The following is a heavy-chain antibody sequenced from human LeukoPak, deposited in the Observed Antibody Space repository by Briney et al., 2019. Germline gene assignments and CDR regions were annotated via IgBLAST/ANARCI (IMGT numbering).Heavy chain of an antibody. V-gene: IGHV4-34*01. J-gene: IGHJ3*02. CDR2: INHSGST. Sequence: PSETLSLTCAVYGGSFSGYYWSWIRQPPGKGLEWIGEINHSGSTNYNPSLKRRVTISVDTSKNQFSLKLSSVTAADTAVYYCARRTGYCSSTSCYTMRYAFDIWGQGTMVTVSS. CDR1: GGSFSGYY. CDR3: ARRTGYCSSTSCYTMRYAFDI. D-gene: IGHD2-2*02.